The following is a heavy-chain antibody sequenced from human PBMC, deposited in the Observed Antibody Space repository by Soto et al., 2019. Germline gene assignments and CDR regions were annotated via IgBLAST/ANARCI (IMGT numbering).Heavy chain of an antibody. V-gene: IGHV1-24*01. J-gene: IGHJ3*02. CDR1: GYTLTELS. Sequence: QVQLVQSGAEVKKPGASVKVSCKVSGYTLTELSMHWVRQAPGKGLEWMGGFDPEDGETIYAQKFQGRVTMTEDTSTDTAYMELSSLRSEDTAVYYCATKRDVLRFFRDAYDIWGQGTMVTVSS. CDR3: ATKRDVLRFFRDAYDI. D-gene: IGHD3-3*01. CDR2: FDPEDGET.